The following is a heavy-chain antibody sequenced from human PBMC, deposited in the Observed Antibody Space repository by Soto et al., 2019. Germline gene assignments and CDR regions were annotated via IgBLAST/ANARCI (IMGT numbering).Heavy chain of an antibody. D-gene: IGHD4-17*01. CDR2: IYYSGST. CDR1: GGSISSGDFY. J-gene: IGHJ4*02. Sequence: SETLSLTCTVSGGSISSGDFYWSWIRQPPGKGLELIGNIYYSGSTYYNPSLRSRAIMSVDTSQNQFSLKLSSLTAADTAVYFCARADDFSDRLDYWGQGALVTVSS. V-gene: IGHV4-30-4*01. CDR3: ARADDFSDRLDY.